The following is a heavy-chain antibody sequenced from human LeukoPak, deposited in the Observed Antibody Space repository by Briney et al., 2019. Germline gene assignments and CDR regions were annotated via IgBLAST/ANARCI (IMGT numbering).Heavy chain of an antibody. CDR1: GGSISSSNW. J-gene: IGHJ4*02. Sequence: PSETLSLTCAVSGGSISSSNWWSWVRQPLGKGLEWIGEIYHSGSTNYNPSLKSRVTISVDKSKNQFSLKLSSVTAADTAVYYCATKLRYYYDSSGYFDYWGQGTLVTVSS. V-gene: IGHV4-4*02. CDR3: ATKLRYYYDSSGYFDY. CDR2: IYHSGST. D-gene: IGHD3-22*01.